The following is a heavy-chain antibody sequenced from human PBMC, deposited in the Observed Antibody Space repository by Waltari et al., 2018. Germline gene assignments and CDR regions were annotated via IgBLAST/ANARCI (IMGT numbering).Heavy chain of an antibody. J-gene: IGHJ6*02. CDR2: FRTTGDT. CDR3: ATISSVAIH. D-gene: IGHD6-6*01. Sequence: EVQLLESGGGLVQPGGSLRLSCAVSGFTFSNHDMHWVRQATGKGMEWVSAFRTTGDTYYAASVRGRFTISREDAQNSFFLQMNSLRAGDTAVYYCATISSVAIHWGQGTTVTVSS. CDR1: GFTFSNHD. V-gene: IGHV3-13*01.